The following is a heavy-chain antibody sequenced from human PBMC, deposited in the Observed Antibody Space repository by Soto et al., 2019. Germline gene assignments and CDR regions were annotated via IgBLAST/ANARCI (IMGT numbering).Heavy chain of an antibody. Sequence: EVQLVQSGAEVKKPGESLRISCKGSGYSFTSYWISWVRQMPGKGLEWMGRIYPSDSYTNYSPSFQGHVTISADKSISTAYLQWSSLKASDTAMYYCARRHSSSSAFDPWGQGTLVTVSS. CDR1: GYSFTSYW. V-gene: IGHV5-10-1*01. CDR3: ARRHSSSSAFDP. CDR2: IYPSDSYT. D-gene: IGHD6-13*01. J-gene: IGHJ5*02.